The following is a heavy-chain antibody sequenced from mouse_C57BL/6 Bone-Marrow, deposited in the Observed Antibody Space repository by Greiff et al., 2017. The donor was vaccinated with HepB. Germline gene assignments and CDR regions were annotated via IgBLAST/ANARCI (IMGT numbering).Heavy chain of an antibody. CDR1: GFNIKDDY. CDR2: IDPENGDT. CDR3: TTYDYDGAY. V-gene: IGHV14-4*01. J-gene: IGHJ3*01. D-gene: IGHD2-4*01. Sequence: VQLKESGAELVRPGASVKLSCTASGFNIKDDYMHWVKQRPEQGLEWIGWIDPENGDTEYASKFQGKATITADTSSNTAYLQLSSLTSEDTAVYYCTTYDYDGAYWGQGTRVTVSA.